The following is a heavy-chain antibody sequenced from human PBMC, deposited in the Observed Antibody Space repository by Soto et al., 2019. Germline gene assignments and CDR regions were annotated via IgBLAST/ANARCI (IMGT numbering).Heavy chain of an antibody. D-gene: IGHD3-10*01. CDR3: ARDIGGRFGELLNDY. Sequence: GGSLRLSCAASGFTFSSYSMNWVRQAPGKGLEWVSSISSSSSYIYYADSVKGRFAISRDNAKNSLYLQMNSLRAEDTAVYYCARDIGGRFGELLNDYWGQGTLVTVSS. V-gene: IGHV3-21*01. CDR2: ISSSSSYI. CDR1: GFTFSSYS. J-gene: IGHJ4*02.